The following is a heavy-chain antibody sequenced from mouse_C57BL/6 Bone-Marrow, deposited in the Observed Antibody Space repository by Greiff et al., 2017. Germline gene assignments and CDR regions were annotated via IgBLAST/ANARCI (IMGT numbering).Heavy chain of an antibody. J-gene: IGHJ1*03. Sequence: EVKLQESGAELVRPGASVKLSCTASGFNIKDDYMHWVKQRPEQGLEWIGWIDPENGDTEYAPKFQGKATITADTSSNTAYLQLSSLTSEDTAVYCCTTGYYYGSKAWYFDVWGTGTTVTVSS. CDR1: GFNIKDDY. V-gene: IGHV14-4*01. CDR3: TTGYYYGSKAWYFDV. CDR2: IDPENGDT. D-gene: IGHD1-1*01.